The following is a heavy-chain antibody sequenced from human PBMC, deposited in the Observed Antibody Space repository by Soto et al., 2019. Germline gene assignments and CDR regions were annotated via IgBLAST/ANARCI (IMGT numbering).Heavy chain of an antibody. V-gene: IGHV5-51*01. D-gene: IGHD2-15*01. Sequence: GAFLTLSCNVALDRFAHYWIGCIRTKLRKGLEWMWFIYPSDSDTRYSPSFEGQVTISADKSISTAYLQWSSLKASDSAMYYCVRLMVVAAPAGWFDHWGKGTLGTV. J-gene: IGHJ5*02. CDR3: VRLMVVAAPAGWFDH. CDR1: LDRFAHYW. CDR2: IYPSDSDT.